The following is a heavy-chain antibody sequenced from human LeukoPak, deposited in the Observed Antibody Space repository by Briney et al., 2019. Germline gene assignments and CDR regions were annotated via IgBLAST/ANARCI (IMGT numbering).Heavy chain of an antibody. CDR3: ARDRYGAHYYYYYLDV. CDR1: GYTLTSHY. CDR2: INPSGGRA. Sequence: GASVKVSCKASGYTLTSHYMHWVRQAPGQGPEWMGIINPSGGRATYAQKFQGRVNMTTDTSTSTVYMELSSLRSEDTAVYYCARDRYGAHYYYYYLDVWGEGTTVTVPS. D-gene: IGHD4-17*01. V-gene: IGHV1-46*01. J-gene: IGHJ6*03.